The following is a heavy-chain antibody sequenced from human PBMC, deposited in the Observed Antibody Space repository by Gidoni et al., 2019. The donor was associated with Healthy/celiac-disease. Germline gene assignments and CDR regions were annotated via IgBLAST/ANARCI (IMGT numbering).Heavy chain of an antibody. CDR2: IRYDGSNK. V-gene: IGHV3-30*02. CDR3: AKDGYSSGWNYFDY. D-gene: IGHD6-19*01. Sequence: QVQLVESGGGVVQPGGSLRLSCAASGFTFSSYGMHWVRQAPGKGLEWVAFIRYDGSNKYYADSVKGRFTISRDNSKNTLYLQMNSLRAEDTAVYYCAKDGYSSGWNYFDYWGQGTLVTVSS. J-gene: IGHJ4*02. CDR1: GFTFSSYG.